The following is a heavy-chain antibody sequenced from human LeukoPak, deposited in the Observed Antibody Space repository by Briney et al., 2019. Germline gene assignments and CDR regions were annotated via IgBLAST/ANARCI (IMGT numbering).Heavy chain of an antibody. D-gene: IGHD4-17*01. CDR3: ARDGDYIMPPFDY. J-gene: IGHJ4*02. CDR1: GFTFTRYW. Sequence: PGGSLRLSCAASGFTFTRYWMSWVRQAPGKGLEWVANIKQDGSEKHYVDSVKGRFTISRDNARNSVYLQMNSLSDDDTAVYYCARDGDYIMPPFDYWGQGTMVTVSS. V-gene: IGHV3-7*01. CDR2: IKQDGSEK.